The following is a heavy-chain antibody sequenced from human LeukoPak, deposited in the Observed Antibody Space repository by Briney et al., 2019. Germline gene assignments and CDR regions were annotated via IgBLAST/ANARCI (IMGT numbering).Heavy chain of an antibody. J-gene: IGHJ3*02. CDR1: RGTFSSYA. CDR2: IIPIFGTA. CDR3: ARGVVVPSDAFDI. Sequence: SVKVSCKASRGTFSSYAISWVRQAAGQGLEWMGGIIPIFGTANYAQKFQGRVTITTDESTSTAYMELSSLRAEDTAVYYCARGVVVPSDAFDIWGQGTMVTVSS. V-gene: IGHV1-69*05. D-gene: IGHD2-2*01.